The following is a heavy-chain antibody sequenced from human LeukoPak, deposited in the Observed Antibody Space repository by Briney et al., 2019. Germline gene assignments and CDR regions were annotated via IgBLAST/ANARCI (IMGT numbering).Heavy chain of an antibody. CDR3: ARQTGSGLFILP. V-gene: IGHV4-39*01. D-gene: IGHD3/OR15-3a*01. J-gene: IGHJ4*02. CDR1: GYTFSSYA. Sequence: GSLRLSCAASGYTFSSYAMNWIRKPPGKGLEWIGSIYYSGNTYYNASLKSQVSISIDTSKNQFSLRLTSVTAADTAVYYCARQTGSGLFILPGGQGTLVTVSS. CDR2: IYYSGNT.